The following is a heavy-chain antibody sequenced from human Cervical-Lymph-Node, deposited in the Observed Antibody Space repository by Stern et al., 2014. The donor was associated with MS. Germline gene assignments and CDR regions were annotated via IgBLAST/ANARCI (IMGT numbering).Heavy chain of an antibody. CDR3: ARDLGCSGGSCYSEDYFYGMDV. CDR2: INAGNGNT. Sequence: QVQLVQSGAEVKKPGASVKVSCKASGYTFTNYAMYWVRQAPGQRLEWMGWINAGNGNTKYSQKFQGRVTITRDTSASTAYMELSSLRSEDTAVYYCARDLGCSGGSCYSEDYFYGMDVWGQWTTVTVSS. CDR1: GYTFTNYA. V-gene: IGHV1-3*01. D-gene: IGHD2-15*01. J-gene: IGHJ6*02.